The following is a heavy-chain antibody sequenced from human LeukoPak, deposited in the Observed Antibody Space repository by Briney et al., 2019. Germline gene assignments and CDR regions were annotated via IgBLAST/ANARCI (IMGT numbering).Heavy chain of an antibody. V-gene: IGHV1-46*01. J-gene: IGHJ4*02. CDR2: INPSGGST. Sequence: ASVKVSCKTSGYTFTGYYMHWVRQAPGQGLEWMGIINPSGGSTSYAQKFQGRVTMTRDTSTSTVYMELSSLRSEDTAVYYCARVERGWLSFDYWGQGTLVTVSS. CDR3: ARVERGWLSFDY. D-gene: IGHD3-22*01. CDR1: GYTFTGYY.